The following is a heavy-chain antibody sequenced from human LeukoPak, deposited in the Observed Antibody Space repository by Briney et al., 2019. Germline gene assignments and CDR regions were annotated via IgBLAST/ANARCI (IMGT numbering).Heavy chain of an antibody. CDR2: IYWDDDK. J-gene: IGHJ4*02. CDR1: GFSLSTSGVG. V-gene: IGHV2-5*02. CDR3: AQRYGDHALGY. Sequence: ESGPTLVNPTQTLTLTCTFSGFSLSTSGVGVGWIRQPPGKALKWLALIYWDDDKRYSPSLKSRLTITKDTSKNQVVLTMTNMDLVDTATYYCAQRYGDHALGYWGQGTLVTVSS. D-gene: IGHD4-17*01.